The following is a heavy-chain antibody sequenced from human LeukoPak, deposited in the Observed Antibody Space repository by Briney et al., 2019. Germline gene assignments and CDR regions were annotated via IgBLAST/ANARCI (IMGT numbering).Heavy chain of an antibody. CDR3: AKTVSNGWYVFDY. J-gene: IGHJ4*02. Sequence: GGSLRLSCAASGFTFSSYGINWVRQAPGKGLEWVAVIWYDGSNKYYTDSVKGRFTVSRDNAKNTLYLQMNSLRTEDTAVYYCAKTVSNGWYVFDYWGQGTLVTVSS. V-gene: IGHV3-30*02. D-gene: IGHD6-19*01. CDR1: GFTFSSYG. CDR2: IWYDGSNK.